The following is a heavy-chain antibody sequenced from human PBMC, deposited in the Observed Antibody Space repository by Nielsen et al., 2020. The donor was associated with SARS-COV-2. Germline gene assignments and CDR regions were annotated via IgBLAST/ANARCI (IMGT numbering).Heavy chain of an antibody. CDR3: ASGVDYLDY. J-gene: IGHJ4*02. D-gene: IGHD2-8*01. CDR2: ISSRGEFS. Sequence: GESLKISCAASRFDFNDYNMNWVRQAPGKGLEWASSISSRGEFSFYADSLKGRFTISRDSAKNALYLQMNSLRPEDTAVYYCASGVDYLDYWGQGTLVTVSS. V-gene: IGHV3-21*06. CDR1: RFDFNDYN.